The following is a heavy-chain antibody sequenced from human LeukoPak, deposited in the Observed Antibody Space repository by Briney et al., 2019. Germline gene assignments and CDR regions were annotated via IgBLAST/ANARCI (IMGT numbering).Heavy chain of an antibody. J-gene: IGHJ5*02. CDR1: GDTFTSYD. V-gene: IGHV1-8*03. CDR2: MNPNSGNT. D-gene: IGHD2-2*02. CDR3: ARVRTTYCSSTSCYRFDP. Sequence: ASVKVSCKASGDTFTSYDINWVRQATGQGLEWMGWMNPNSGNTGYAQKFQGRVTITRNTSISTAYTELSSLRSEDTAVYYCARVRTTYCSSTSCYRFDPWGQGTLVTVSS.